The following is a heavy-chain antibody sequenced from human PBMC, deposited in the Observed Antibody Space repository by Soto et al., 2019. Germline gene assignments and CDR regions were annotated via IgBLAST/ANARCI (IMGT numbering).Heavy chain of an antibody. Sequence: PGESLKISCKASGYSFTTYGIAWVRQMPGKGLEWMGIIYPGDSETRYSPSFQGQVTISADTSISTAYLQWSSLKASDSAMYYCARRVRGSGTPPFNWFDPWGQGTRVTVSS. CDR3: ARRVRGSGTPPFNWFDP. J-gene: IGHJ5*02. V-gene: IGHV5-51*01. CDR1: GYSFTTYG. D-gene: IGHD6-19*01. CDR2: IYPGDSET.